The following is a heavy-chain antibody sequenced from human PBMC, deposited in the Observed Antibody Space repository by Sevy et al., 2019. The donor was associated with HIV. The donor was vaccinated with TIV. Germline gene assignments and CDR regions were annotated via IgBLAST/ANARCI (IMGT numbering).Heavy chain of an antibody. CDR3: AILAAAGLDY. Sequence: ASVKVSCKASGGTFSSYAISWVRQTPGQGLEWMGGIIPIFGTANYAQKFQGRVTITADESTSTAYMELSSLRSEDTAVYYCAILAAAGLDYWGQGTLVTVSS. D-gene: IGHD6-13*01. J-gene: IGHJ4*02. CDR1: GGTFSSYA. V-gene: IGHV1-69*13. CDR2: IIPIFGTA.